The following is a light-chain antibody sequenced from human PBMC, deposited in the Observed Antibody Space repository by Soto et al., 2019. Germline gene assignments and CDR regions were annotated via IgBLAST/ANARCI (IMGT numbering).Light chain of an antibody. CDR2: DAS. CDR3: QQRSNWWT. V-gene: IGKV3-11*01. CDR1: QSVGSY. Sequence: EIVLTQSPATLSLSPGEGATLSCRASQSVGSYLAWYQQKPGQAPRLLIYDASNRATGIPARFSGSGSGTDFPLTISSLEPEDFAVYDCQQRSNWWTFGQGTKVEIK. J-gene: IGKJ1*01.